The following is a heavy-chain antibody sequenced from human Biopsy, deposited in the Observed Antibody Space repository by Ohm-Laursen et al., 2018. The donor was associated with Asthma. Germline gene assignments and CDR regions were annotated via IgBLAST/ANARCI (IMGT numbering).Heavy chain of an antibody. CDR3: AKSQVGYSSGWSLLLKKIYYSGLDV. D-gene: IGHD6-19*01. J-gene: IGHJ6*02. CDR1: GGTFSNYA. CDR2: IITVFGTT. Sequence: SVKVSCKSPGGTFSNYAISWVRQAPGQGLEWLGGIITVFGTTNYAQKFQGRVTITADESTSTAYMEVTSLRYEDTAIYYCAKSQVGYSSGWSLLLKKIYYSGLDVWGQGTAVTVSS. V-gene: IGHV1-69*13.